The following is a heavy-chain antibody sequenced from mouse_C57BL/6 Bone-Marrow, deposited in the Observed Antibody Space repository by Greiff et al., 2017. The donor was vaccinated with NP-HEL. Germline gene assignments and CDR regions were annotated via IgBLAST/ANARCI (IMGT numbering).Heavy chain of an antibody. V-gene: IGHV1-76*01. CDR1: GYTFTDYY. CDR3: AKEHDGYYPFAY. J-gene: IGHJ3*01. CDR2: IYPGSGNT. Sequence: QVQLKQSGAELVRPGASVTLSCKASGYTFTDYYINWVKQRPGQGLEWIARIYPGSGNTYYNEKFKGKATLTAEKSSSTADMQLSSRTSEDSAVYFCAKEHDGYYPFAYWGQGTLVTVSA. D-gene: IGHD2-3*01.